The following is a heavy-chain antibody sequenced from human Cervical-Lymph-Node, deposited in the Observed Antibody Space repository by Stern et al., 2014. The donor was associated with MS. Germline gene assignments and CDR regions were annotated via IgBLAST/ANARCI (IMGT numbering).Heavy chain of an antibody. J-gene: IGHJ3*02. Sequence: VQLVESGAEVKKPGASVKVSCKASGYTFTSYGIRWVRQAHGQGLEWMGCIIAYNDNTNYAQKLQGSVTMTADTSTSTAYMELRSLRSDDTAVYYCARGLLGSENAFDIWGQGTMVTVSS. CDR2: IIAYNDNT. D-gene: IGHD2-15*01. CDR1: GYTFTSYG. V-gene: IGHV1-18*01. CDR3: ARGLLGSENAFDI.